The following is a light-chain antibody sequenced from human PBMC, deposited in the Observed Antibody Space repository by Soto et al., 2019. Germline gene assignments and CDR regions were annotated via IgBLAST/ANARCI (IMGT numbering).Light chain of an antibody. CDR3: QQYDNYPLT. V-gene: IGKV1-5*03. Sequence: DIQLTQSPSTLSASLGDRVTITWRASQTIDSWLAWYQQRPGKPPNLLIYKASTLASGVPSRFSGSASGTKFTLTISSLQPDDFATYYCQQYDNYPLTFGGGTKVDIK. CDR2: KAS. J-gene: IGKJ4*01. CDR1: QTIDSW.